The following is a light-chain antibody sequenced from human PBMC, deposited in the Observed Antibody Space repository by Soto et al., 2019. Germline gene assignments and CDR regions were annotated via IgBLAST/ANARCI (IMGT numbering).Light chain of an antibody. CDR2: DAS. CDR1: QTITNNY. V-gene: IGKV3-20*01. CDR3: QQCSFSPRT. Sequence: EIVLTQSPGTLSLSPGERATLFCRASQTITNNYLAWYQQKPRQAPRLLIYDASRRATGIPDRFSGSGSGSDFTLTISRLEPEDFAVYFCQQCSFSPRTFGQGTKVEIK. J-gene: IGKJ1*01.